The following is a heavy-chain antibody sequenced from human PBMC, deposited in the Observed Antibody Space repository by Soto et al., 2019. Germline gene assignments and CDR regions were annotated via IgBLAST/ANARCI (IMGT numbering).Heavy chain of an antibody. D-gene: IGHD3-9*01. V-gene: IGHV3-30*18. CDR3: AKPYGILEPLAGLYYGMDV. Sequence: QVQLVESGGGVVQPGRSLRLSCAASGFTFSSYGMHWVRQAPGKGLEWVAVISYDGSNKYYADSVKGRFTISRDNSKNTLYLQMNSLRAEDTAVYYCAKPYGILEPLAGLYYGMDVWGQGTTVTVSS. J-gene: IGHJ6*02. CDR2: ISYDGSNK. CDR1: GFTFSSYG.